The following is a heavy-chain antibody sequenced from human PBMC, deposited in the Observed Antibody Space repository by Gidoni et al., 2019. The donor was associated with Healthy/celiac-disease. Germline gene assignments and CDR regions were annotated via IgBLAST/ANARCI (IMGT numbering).Heavy chain of an antibody. D-gene: IGHD6-13*01. CDR1: GGSISSYY. CDR2: IYYSGST. Sequence: QVQLQESGPGLVKPSETLSLTCTVPGGSISSYYWSWIRQPPGKGLEWIGYIYYSGSTNYNPSLKSRVTISVDTSKNQFSLKLSSVTAADTAVYYCARVVAAAAPGWFDPWGQGTLVTVSS. CDR3: ARVVAAAAPGWFDP. V-gene: IGHV4-59*08. J-gene: IGHJ5*02.